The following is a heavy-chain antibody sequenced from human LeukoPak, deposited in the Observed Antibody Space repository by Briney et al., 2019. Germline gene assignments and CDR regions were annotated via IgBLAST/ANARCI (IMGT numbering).Heavy chain of an antibody. CDR3: ARDERHYYYDSSGPFDY. Sequence: PGGSLRLSCAASGFTFSSYSMNWVRQAPGKGLEWVSSISSSSSYIYYADSVKGRFTISRDNAKSSLYLQMNSLRAEDTAVYYCARDERHYYYDSSGPFDYWGQGTLVTVSS. V-gene: IGHV3-21*01. CDR2: ISSSSSYI. CDR1: GFTFSSYS. D-gene: IGHD3-22*01. J-gene: IGHJ4*02.